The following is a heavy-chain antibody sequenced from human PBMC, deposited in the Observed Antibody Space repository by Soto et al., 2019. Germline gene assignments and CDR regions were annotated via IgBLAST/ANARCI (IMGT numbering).Heavy chain of an antibody. CDR1: GGSISSYY. CDR3: ARSPRKAVVGYYFDY. J-gene: IGHJ4*02. CDR2: IYYSGST. V-gene: IGHV4-59*01. Sequence: SETLSLTCTVSGGSISSYYWSWIRQPPGKGLEWIGYIYYSGSTNYNPSLKSRVTISVDTSKNQFSLKLSSVTAADTAVYYCARSPRKAVVGYYFDYRAQRTPVTVSS. D-gene: IGHD6-19*01.